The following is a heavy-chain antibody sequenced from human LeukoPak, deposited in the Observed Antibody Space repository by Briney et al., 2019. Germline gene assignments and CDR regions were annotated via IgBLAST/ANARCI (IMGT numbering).Heavy chain of an antibody. CDR1: GYTFTSYG. J-gene: IGHJ4*02. CDR2: ISAYNGNT. V-gene: IGHV1-18*01. D-gene: IGHD4-23*01. Sequence: ASVKVSCKASGYTFTSYGISWVRQAPGQGLEWMGWISAYNGNTNYAQKLQGRVTMTTDTSTSTAYMELRSLRSEDTAVYYCARGLIQPNYGGEDYWGQGTLVTVSS. CDR3: ARGLIQPNYGGEDY.